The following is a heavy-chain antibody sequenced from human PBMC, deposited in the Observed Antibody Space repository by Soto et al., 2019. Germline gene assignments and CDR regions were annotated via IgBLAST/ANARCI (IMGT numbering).Heavy chain of an antibody. D-gene: IGHD6-19*01. CDR2: IFHSGDT. J-gene: IGHJ3*01. V-gene: IGHV4-4*02. Sequence: QVQLQESGPGLVKPSGTLSLTCAVSGDSISNSRWWTWVRQPPGKGLEWIGDIFHSGDTNYNPSLKSRVFIAEDRSQNPCSLNVSSVTAADTAVYYCAYSTGWYRHDVWGQGTLVTVSS. CDR1: GDSISNSRW. CDR3: AYSTGWYRHDV.